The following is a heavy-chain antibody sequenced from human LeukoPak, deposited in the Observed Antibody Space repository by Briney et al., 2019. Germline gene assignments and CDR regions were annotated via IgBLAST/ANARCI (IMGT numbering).Heavy chain of an antibody. Sequence: GRSLRLSCAASGFTFSSYAMHWVRQAPGKGLEWVAVISYDGSNKYYADSVKGRFTISRDNSKNTLFLQMNSLRTDDTAVYYCARDATPGTLDYWGQGTLVTVSS. CDR3: ARDATPGTLDY. V-gene: IGHV3-30*04. J-gene: IGHJ4*02. CDR2: ISYDGSNK. CDR1: GFTFSSYA. D-gene: IGHD2-2*01.